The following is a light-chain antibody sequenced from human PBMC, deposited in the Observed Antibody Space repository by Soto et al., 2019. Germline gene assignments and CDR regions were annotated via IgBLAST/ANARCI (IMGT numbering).Light chain of an antibody. Sequence: QSVLTQPASVSGSPGQSISISCTGTTSDFGGYNYVSWYQQHPGKTPKLLIYEVTNRPSGVSDRFSGSKSGNTASLTVSGLQAEDEADYYCSSYTGGNPSYVFGNGTKVTVL. CDR2: EVT. CDR3: SSYTGGNPSYV. J-gene: IGLJ1*01. V-gene: IGLV2-14*01. CDR1: TSDFGGYNY.